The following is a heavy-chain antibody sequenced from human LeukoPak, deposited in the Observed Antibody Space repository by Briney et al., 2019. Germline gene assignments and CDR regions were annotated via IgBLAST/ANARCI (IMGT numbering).Heavy chain of an antibody. CDR2: IIPMSDTA. Sequence: ASVKVSCKASGYTFTSYGISWVRQAPGQGLEWMGGIIPMSDTANYPQKFRGRLTITADIPTSTVYMELSSLRSEDTAVYYCAREDDTGRYMGDDAFDIWGQGTMVTVSS. J-gene: IGHJ3*02. D-gene: IGHD1-26*01. CDR3: AREDDTGRYMGDDAFDI. CDR1: GYTFTSYG. V-gene: IGHV1-69*06.